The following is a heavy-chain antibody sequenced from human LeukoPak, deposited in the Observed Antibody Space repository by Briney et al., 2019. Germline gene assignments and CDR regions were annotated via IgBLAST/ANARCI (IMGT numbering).Heavy chain of an antibody. J-gene: IGHJ3*02. CDR1: GFTFSSYG. CDR3: ARAQSSGWTDAFDI. CDR2: IRYDGSNK. Sequence: GGSLRLSCAASGFTFSSYGMHWVRQAPGKGLEWVAFIRYDGSNKYYADSVKGRFTISRDNSKNTLYLQMNSLRAEDTAVYYCARAQSSGWTDAFDIWGQGTMVTVSS. V-gene: IGHV3-30*02. D-gene: IGHD6-19*01.